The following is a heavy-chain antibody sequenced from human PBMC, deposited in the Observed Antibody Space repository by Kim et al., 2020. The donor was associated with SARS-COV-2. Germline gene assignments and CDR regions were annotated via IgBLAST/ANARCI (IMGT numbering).Heavy chain of an antibody. CDR1: GGSISSYY. D-gene: IGHD6-6*01. CDR2: IYYSGST. CDR3: ARDVAAQPLDV. V-gene: IGHV4-59*01. J-gene: IGHJ6*04. Sequence: SETLSLTCTVSGGSISSYYWSWIRQPPGKGLEWIGYIYYSGSTNYNPSLKSRVTISVDTSKNQFSLKLSSVTAADTAVYYCARDVAAQPLDVWGKGTTVTVSS.